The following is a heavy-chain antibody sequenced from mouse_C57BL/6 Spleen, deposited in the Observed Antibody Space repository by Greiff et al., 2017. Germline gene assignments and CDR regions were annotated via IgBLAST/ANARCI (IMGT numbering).Heavy chain of an antibody. CDR2: FYPGSGSI. CDR1: GYTFTEYT. J-gene: IGHJ2*01. Sequence: VQLQESGAELVKPGASVKLSCKASGYTFTEYTIHWVKQRSGQGLEWIGWFYPGSGSIKYNEKFKDKATLTADKSSSTVYMELSRLTSEDSAVYFCARHEERYYYGSSYGGVDYWGQGTTLTVSS. D-gene: IGHD1-1*01. CDR3: ARHEERYYYGSSYGGVDY. V-gene: IGHV1-62-2*01.